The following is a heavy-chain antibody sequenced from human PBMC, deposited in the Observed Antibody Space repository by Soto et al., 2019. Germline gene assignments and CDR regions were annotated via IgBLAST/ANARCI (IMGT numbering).Heavy chain of an antibody. Sequence: QVRLVESGGGVVQPGRSLRLSCVGSGFIFSTYGMHWVRQAPGKGLEWVADIWHDGSKKYYVDSVKGRFTISRDDSKNTLYLPRNSLRVEDAAVYYCARDLSYGSNWFDPWGQGTLVTVSS. CDR3: ARDLSYGSNWFDP. CDR2: IWHDGSKK. D-gene: IGHD3-16*01. CDR1: GFIFSTYG. V-gene: IGHV3-33*01. J-gene: IGHJ5*02.